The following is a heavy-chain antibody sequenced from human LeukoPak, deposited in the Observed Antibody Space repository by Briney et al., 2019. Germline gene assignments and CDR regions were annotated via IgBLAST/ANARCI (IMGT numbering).Heavy chain of an antibody. CDR1: GGSISGSSYY. CDR3: ARDRYGMDV. Sequence: PSETLSLTCTVSGGSISGSSYYWGWIRQPPGKGLEWIGSIYYSGSTYYNPSLKSRVTISVDTSKNQFSLKLSSVTAADTAVYYCARDRYGMDVWGQGTTVTVSS. CDR2: IYYSGST. J-gene: IGHJ6*02. V-gene: IGHV4-39*07.